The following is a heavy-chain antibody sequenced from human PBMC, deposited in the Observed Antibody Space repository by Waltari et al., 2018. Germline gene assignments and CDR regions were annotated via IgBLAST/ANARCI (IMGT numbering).Heavy chain of an antibody. CDR1: GDSVATNSSA. V-gene: IGHV6-1*01. Sequence: QVQLKQSGPGLVKPLQTSSLTCALPGDSVATNSSAWNWIRHSPSTSLEWLGRTYYRAKLYYDYAVSVKSRITINPDTSKNQFSLQLNSVTPEDTAVYYCAREMTMVRGVSPPNFDYWGQGTLVTVSS. J-gene: IGHJ4*02. CDR2: TYYRAKLYY. D-gene: IGHD3-10*01. CDR3: AREMTMVRGVSPPNFDY.